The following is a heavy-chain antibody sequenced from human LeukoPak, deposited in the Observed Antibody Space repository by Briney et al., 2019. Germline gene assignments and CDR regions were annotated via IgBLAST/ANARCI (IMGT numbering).Heavy chain of an antibody. D-gene: IGHD2-15*01. CDR3: ARCPYCSGGSCYWFDP. CDR1: GGSISSYY. J-gene: IGHJ5*02. CDR2: IYYSGST. V-gene: IGHV4-59*12. Sequence: SETLSLTCTVSGGSISSYYGSWIRQPPGKGLEWIGYIYYSGSTNYNPSLKSRVTISVDTSKNQFSLKLSSVTAADTAVYYCARCPYCSGGSCYWFDPWGQGTLVTVSS.